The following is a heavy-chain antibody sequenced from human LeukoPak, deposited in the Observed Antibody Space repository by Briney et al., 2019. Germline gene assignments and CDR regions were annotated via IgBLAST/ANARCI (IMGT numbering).Heavy chain of an antibody. CDR3: ARSIEGVYYFDY. D-gene: IGHD3-16*01. V-gene: IGHV3-33*01. Sequence: GGSLRLSCAASGFTFSSYGMHWVRQAPGKGLEWVAVIWYDGSNKYYADSVKGRFTISRDNSKNTLYLQMNSLRAEDTAVYYCARSIEGVYYFDYWGQGTLVTVSS. CDR1: GFTFSSYG. J-gene: IGHJ4*02. CDR2: IWYDGSNK.